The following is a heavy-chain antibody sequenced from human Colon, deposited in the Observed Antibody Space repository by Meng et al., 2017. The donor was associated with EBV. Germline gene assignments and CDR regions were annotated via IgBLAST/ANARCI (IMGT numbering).Heavy chain of an antibody. CDR2: SYYSGST. Sequence: QVQLQESGPGLVKPSXXLSLTCGVSGGSISSSGYYWSWIRQPPGKGLEWIGYSYYSGSTYYNPSLKSRVTISVDTSNNQFSLKLKSVTAADTAVYYCVRYSYGFDYWDQGTRVTVSS. D-gene: IGHD5-18*01. V-gene: IGHV4-30-4*01. CDR3: VRYSYGFDY. J-gene: IGHJ4*02. CDR1: GGSISSSGYY.